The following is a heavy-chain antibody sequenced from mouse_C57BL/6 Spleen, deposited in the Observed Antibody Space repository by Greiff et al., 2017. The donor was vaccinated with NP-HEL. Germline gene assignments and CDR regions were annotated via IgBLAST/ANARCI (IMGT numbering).Heavy chain of an antibody. CDR2: INPNNGGT. CDR1: GYTFTDYN. CDR3: ASGYGNYGWFAY. V-gene: IGHV1-22*01. J-gene: IGHJ3*01. D-gene: IGHD2-10*02. Sequence: EVQLQQSGPELVKPGASVKMSCKASGYTFTDYNMHWVKQSHGKSLEWIGYINPNNGGTSYKQKFKGKATLTVNKSSSTAYMELRSLTSEDSAVYYCASGYGNYGWFAYWGQGTLVTVSA.